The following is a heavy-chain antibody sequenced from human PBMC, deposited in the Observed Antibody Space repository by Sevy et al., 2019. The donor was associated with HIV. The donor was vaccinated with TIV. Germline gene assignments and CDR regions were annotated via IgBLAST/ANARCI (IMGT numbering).Heavy chain of an antibody. J-gene: IGHJ3*02. CDR3: AGRDCTITGWDRGDAFDI. Sequence: GGSLRLSCAASGFTFSSYSMNWVRQAPGKGLEWVSSISGSSNYIYYADSLKGRFTISRDNAKNSLYLQMNSLSAEDTAVYYCAGRDCTITGWDRGDAFDIWRQGTMVTVSS. D-gene: IGHD2-2*01. CDR1: GFTFSSYS. CDR2: ISGSSNYI. V-gene: IGHV3-21*01.